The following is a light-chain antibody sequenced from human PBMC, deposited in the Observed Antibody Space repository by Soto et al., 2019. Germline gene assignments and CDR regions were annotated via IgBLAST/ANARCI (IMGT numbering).Light chain of an antibody. V-gene: IGLV2-14*01. CDR1: SSDVGGYNY. Sequence: VLTQPASVSGSPGQSITISCTGTSSDVGGYNYVSWYQQHPGKAPKLMIYDVSNRPSGVSNRFSGSKSGNTASLTISGLQAEDEADYYCSSYTSSSTLVFGGGTKLTVL. CDR2: DVS. J-gene: IGLJ2*01. CDR3: SSYTSSSTLV.